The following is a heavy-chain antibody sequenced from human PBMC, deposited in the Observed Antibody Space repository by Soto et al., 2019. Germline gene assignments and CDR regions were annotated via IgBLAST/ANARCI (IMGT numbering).Heavy chain of an antibody. V-gene: IGHV4-59*08. CDR1: GGSISSYY. Sequence: SETLSLTCTVSGGSISSYYWSWIRQPPGKGLEWIGYIYYSGSTNYNPSLKSRVTISVDTSKNQFSLKLSSVTAADTAVYYCARFLRAYNWFDPWGQGTLVTVSS. J-gene: IGHJ5*02. CDR2: IYYSGST. CDR3: ARFLRAYNWFDP.